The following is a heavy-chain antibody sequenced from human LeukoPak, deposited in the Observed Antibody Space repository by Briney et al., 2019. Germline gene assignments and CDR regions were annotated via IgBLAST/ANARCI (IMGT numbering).Heavy chain of an antibody. CDR1: GGSISSYY. V-gene: IGHV4-59*01. J-gene: IGHJ4*02. CDR3: ARDGGNGGLSFGY. CDR2: IYYSGST. D-gene: IGHD4-23*01. Sequence: PSETLSLTCTVSGGSISSYYWSWIRQPPGKGLEWIGYIYYSGSTNYNPSLKSRVTISVDTSKNQFSLKLSSVTAADTAVYYCARDGGNGGLSFGYWGQGTLVTVSS.